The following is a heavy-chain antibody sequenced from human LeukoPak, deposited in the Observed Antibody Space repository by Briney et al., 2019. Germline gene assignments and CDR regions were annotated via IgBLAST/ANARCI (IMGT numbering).Heavy chain of an antibody. CDR3: ARALTSYSYGPLD. D-gene: IGHD5-18*01. CDR2: IYYSGST. Sequence: SETLSLTCTVSGGSISSYYWSWIRQPPGKGLEWNGYIYYSGSTNYNPSLKSRVTISVDTSKNQFSLKLSSVTAADTAVYYCARALTSYSYGPLDWGQGTLVTVSS. V-gene: IGHV4-59*01. J-gene: IGHJ4*02. CDR1: GGSISSYY.